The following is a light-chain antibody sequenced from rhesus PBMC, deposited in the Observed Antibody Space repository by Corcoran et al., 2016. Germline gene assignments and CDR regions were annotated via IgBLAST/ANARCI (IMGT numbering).Light chain of an antibody. CDR2: GAS. J-gene: IGKJ2*01. Sequence: DIQMTQSPSPLSASVGDRVTITCRSSQGISDDLSWYQQKSGKTPHRLIYGASKLESGVPSRFRGSGSGTDFTLTISGLPPEDFASYSCLQGYDTPYTFGQGTRVEVK. CDR1: QGISDD. V-gene: IGKV1-36*02. CDR3: LQGYDTPYT.